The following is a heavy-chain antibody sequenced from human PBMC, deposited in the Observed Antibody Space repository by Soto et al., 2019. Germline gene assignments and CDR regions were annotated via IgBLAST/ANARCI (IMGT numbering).Heavy chain of an antibody. CDR2: ISSSGSTT. V-gene: IGHV3-48*03. Sequence: SGGALRVSCAASGFTFNTYEMNWVRQAPGKGLGWVSYISSSGSTTYYADSVKGRFTISRDTAKNSLYLQMNSLRAEDTAIYYCAIILGGGGAFDFWGQGTMVTVSS. J-gene: IGHJ3*01. D-gene: IGHD3-16*01. CDR3: AIILGGGGAFDF. CDR1: GFTFNTYE.